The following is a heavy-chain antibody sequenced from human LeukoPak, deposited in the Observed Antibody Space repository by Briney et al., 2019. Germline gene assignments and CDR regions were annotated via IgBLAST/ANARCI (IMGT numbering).Heavy chain of an antibody. CDR1: GFTFSNCA. CDR3: ARDPKRGFSYGWDAFDI. Sequence: GGSLRLSCAASGFTFSNCALHWVRQAPGKGLEWVAIISYDGNNKYYADSVKGRFIISRDNSKNTVYLQMNSLRVEDTAVYFCARDPKRGFSYGWDAFDIWGQGTMVSVSS. V-gene: IGHV3-30-3*01. CDR2: ISYDGNNK. J-gene: IGHJ3*02. D-gene: IGHD5-18*01.